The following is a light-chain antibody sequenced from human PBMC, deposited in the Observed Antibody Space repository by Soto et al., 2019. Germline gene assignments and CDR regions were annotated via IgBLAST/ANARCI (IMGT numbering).Light chain of an antibody. CDR1: SDYNNYK. CDR3: GADHGSGTNFVYV. CDR2: VGTGGIVG. V-gene: IGLV9-49*01. J-gene: IGLJ1*01. Sequence: VLTQAPSASASLGASVTLTCTLSSDYNNYKVDWYQQRPGKGPRFVMRVGTGGIVGSKGDGIPDRFSVLGSGQNRYLTINNLQEEDESDYHCGADHGSGTNFVYVFGTGTKVTVL.